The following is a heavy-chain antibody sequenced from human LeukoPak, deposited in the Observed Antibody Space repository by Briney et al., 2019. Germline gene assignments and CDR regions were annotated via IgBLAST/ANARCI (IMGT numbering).Heavy chain of an antibody. D-gene: IGHD3-9*01. Sequence: GGSQRLSCAASGFTFSRYSMNWVRQAPGKGLVWVSRIDNDGGSTTYADSVKGRFTISRDNAKNTLYLQMNSVRAEDTAVYYCARSWFPYYFDYWGQGTLVTVSS. CDR2: IDNDGGST. CDR1: GFTFSRYS. V-gene: IGHV3-74*01. J-gene: IGHJ4*02. CDR3: ARSWFPYYFDY.